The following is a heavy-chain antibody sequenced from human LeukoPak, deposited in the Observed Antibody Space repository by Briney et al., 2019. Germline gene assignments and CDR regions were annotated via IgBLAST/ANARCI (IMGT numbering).Heavy chain of an antibody. Sequence: RASVTVSFTAAGGGFTIYAISWVRQGQAPGQEWMGGIIPIFGTANYAQKFQGRVTITTDESTSTAYMELSSLRSEDTAVYNCASAGPTVVNGVDIWGQGTMVTVSS. CDR2: IIPIFGTA. J-gene: IGHJ3*02. D-gene: IGHD4-23*01. V-gene: IGHV1-69*05. CDR3: ASAGPTVVNGVDI. CDR1: GGGFTIYA.